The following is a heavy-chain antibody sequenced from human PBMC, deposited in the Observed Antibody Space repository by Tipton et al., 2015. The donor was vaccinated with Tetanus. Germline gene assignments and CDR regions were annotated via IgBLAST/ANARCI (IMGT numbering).Heavy chain of an antibody. CDR2: ISGSGGST. D-gene: IGHD5-18*01. V-gene: IGHV3-23*01. Sequence: SLRLSCAASGFTFSSYAMSWVRQAPGKGLEWVSAISGSGGSTYYADSVKGRFTISRDNSKNTPYLQMNSLRAEDTAVYYCAKDSGENTAMVTYLDYWGQGTLVTVSS. CDR1: GFTFSSYA. J-gene: IGHJ4*02. CDR3: AKDSGENTAMVTYLDY.